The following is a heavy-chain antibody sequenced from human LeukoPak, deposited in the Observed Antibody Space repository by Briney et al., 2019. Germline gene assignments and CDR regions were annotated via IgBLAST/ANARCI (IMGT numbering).Heavy chain of an antibody. V-gene: IGHV4-30-4*01. D-gene: IGHD3-16*01. Sequence: PSETLSLTCSVSGDSISIGDYRWSWIRQSPGKGLEWIGYIYYIGTAYYNPSLRSRVALSADTSKNQFSLKLNSVTVADSAVYFCARARGDSPRIYYYMDVWGKGTTVAVSS. CDR1: GDSISIGDYR. CDR2: IYYIGTA. CDR3: ARARGDSPRIYYYMDV. J-gene: IGHJ6*03.